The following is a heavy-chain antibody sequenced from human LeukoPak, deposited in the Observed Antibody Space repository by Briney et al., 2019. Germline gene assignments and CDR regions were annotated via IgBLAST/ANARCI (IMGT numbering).Heavy chain of an antibody. D-gene: IGHD4-17*01. CDR3: ARAVTSTEGY. CDR2: INDGGSGK. V-gene: IGHV3-7*03. J-gene: IGHJ4*02. CDR1: GFVFRKYW. Sequence: GGSLRLSCAASGFVFRKYWMTWVRQAPGKGREWVASINDGGSGKYYVDSVKGRLTISRDNAQKSLYLEMHSLRAEDTAVYYCARAVTSTEGYWGQGTLVTVSS.